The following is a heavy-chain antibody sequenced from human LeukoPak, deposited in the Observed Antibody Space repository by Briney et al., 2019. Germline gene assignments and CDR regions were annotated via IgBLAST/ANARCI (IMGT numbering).Heavy chain of an antibody. Sequence: KTSQTLSLTCSVSGGSITSGDYWWTWIRQPPGKGLEWIGYSYYSESAHYNPSLENRLSISVDTSKNQFSLRLSAVTAADTAVYYWAGDKWAKAGSTWLHYGMDVWGQGTTVTVSS. J-gene: IGHJ6*02. CDR1: GGSITSGDYW. V-gene: IGHV4-30-4*01. CDR3: AGDKWAKAGSTWLHYGMDV. CDR2: SYYSESA. D-gene: IGHD1-26*01.